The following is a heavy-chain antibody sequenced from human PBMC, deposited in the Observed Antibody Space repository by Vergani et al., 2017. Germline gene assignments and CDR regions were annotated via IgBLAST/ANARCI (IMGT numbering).Heavy chain of an antibody. V-gene: IGHV1-69*11. J-gene: IGHJ5*02. CDR3: ASFRVPRGYNWFDP. CDR1: GGTFSSYA. CDR2: INPNSGGT. Sequence: QVQLVQSGAEVKKPGSSVKVSCKASGGTFSSYAISWVRQAPGQGLEWMGWINPNSGGTNYAQKFQGIVTITADESTSTAYMELSSLRSEDTAVYYCASFRVPRGYNWFDPWGQGTLVTVSS.